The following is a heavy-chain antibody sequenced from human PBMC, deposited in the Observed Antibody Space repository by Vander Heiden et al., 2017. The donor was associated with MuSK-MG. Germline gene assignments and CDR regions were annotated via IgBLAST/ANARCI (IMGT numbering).Heavy chain of an antibody. CDR2: INHSGST. CDR3: ASRHGDAFDI. V-gene: IGHV4-34*01. Sequence: QVQLQQWGAGLLKPSETLSLTCAVYGGSFSGYYWSWICRPPGKGLEWIGEINHSGSTNYNPARKSRVTISVDTSKNQFSLKLSSVTAADTAVYYCASRHGDAFDIWGQGTMVTVSS. J-gene: IGHJ3*02. CDR1: GGSFSGYY.